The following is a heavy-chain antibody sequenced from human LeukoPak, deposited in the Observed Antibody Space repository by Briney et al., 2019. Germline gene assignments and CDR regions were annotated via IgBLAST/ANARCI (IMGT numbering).Heavy chain of an antibody. J-gene: IGHJ4*02. D-gene: IGHD3-10*01. CDR1: GFTFSSYW. Sequence: GSLRLSCAASGFTFSSYWMSWVRQAPAKGLEWVADIKQDGGEKYYVDSVKGRFTISRANATNSLYLQMNSLRAEYTAVYYCAREVGWFGVYYFDYWGQGTLVTVSS. V-gene: IGHV3-7*01. CDR2: IKQDGGEK. CDR3: AREVGWFGVYYFDY.